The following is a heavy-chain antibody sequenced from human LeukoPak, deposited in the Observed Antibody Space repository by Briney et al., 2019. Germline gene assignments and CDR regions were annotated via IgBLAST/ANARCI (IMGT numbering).Heavy chain of an antibody. Sequence: QPGGSLRLSCAASGFTFSSYAMNWVRQAPGKELEWVSVIYTGGGRYYADSVRGRFTISRDTSKNMVFLQMNSLRVEDTAVYYCARGIDYWGRGTLVTVSS. CDR2: IYTGGGR. CDR1: GFTFSSYA. V-gene: IGHV3-53*01. J-gene: IGHJ4*02. CDR3: ARGIDY.